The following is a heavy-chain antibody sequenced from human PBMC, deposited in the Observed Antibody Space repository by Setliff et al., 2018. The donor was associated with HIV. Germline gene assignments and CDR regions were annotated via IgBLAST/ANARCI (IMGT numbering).Heavy chain of an antibody. V-gene: IGHV1-69-2*01. CDR3: ATEMAAIRQDAFDI. CDR1: GYTFTDYY. J-gene: IGHJ3*02. CDR2: VDPENHET. D-gene: IGHD6-19*01. Sequence: ASVKVSCKASGYTFTDYYIHWVQQVPGKGLEWMGRVDPENHETMYAERFQGRVTITADTSSDTAYMELNSLKSEDTAIYYCATEMAAIRQDAFDIWGLGTRVTVSS.